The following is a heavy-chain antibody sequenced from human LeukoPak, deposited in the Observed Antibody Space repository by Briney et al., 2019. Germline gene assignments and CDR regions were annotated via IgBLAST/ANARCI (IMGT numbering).Heavy chain of an antibody. J-gene: IGHJ4*02. V-gene: IGHV3-23*01. CDR2: ISGSGDNT. Sequence: GGSLRLSCAASGFTFSSYAMSWVRQAPGKGLEWVTGISGSGDNTYYADSVKGRFTISRDNSKNTLYVQVNSLGTEDTAAYYCAKGSYYDSSGSFYFDYWGQGTLVTVSS. CDR1: GFTFSSYA. D-gene: IGHD3-22*01. CDR3: AKGSYYDSSGSFYFDY.